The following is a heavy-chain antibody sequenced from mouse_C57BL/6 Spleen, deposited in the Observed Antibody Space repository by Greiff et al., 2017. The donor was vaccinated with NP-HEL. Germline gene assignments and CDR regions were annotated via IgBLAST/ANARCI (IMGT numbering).Heavy chain of an antibody. Sequence: QVQLQQPGAELVKPGASVKMSCKASGYTFTSYWITWVKQRPGQGLEWIGDIYPGSGSTNYNEKFKSKATLTVDTSSSTAYMQLSSLTSEDSAVYYCAREADSSGYGPGDFDYWGQGTTLTVSS. V-gene: IGHV1-55*01. J-gene: IGHJ2*01. CDR2: IYPGSGST. D-gene: IGHD3-2*02. CDR1: GYTFTSYW. CDR3: AREADSSGYGPGDFDY.